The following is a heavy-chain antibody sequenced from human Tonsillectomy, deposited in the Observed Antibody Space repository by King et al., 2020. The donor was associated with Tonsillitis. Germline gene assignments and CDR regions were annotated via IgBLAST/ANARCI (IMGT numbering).Heavy chain of an antibody. Sequence: VQLVESGGGVVQPGRSLRLSCAASGFTFSSYGMHWVRQAPGEGLEWVAVISYDGSNKYYADSVKGRFTISRDNSKNTLYLQMNSLRAEDTAVYYCAKDTGYCSGGSCYTGLDYWGQGTLVTVSS. CDR2: ISYDGSNK. CDR3: AKDTGYCSGGSCYTGLDY. D-gene: IGHD2-15*01. CDR1: GFTFSSYG. V-gene: IGHV3-30*18. J-gene: IGHJ4*02.